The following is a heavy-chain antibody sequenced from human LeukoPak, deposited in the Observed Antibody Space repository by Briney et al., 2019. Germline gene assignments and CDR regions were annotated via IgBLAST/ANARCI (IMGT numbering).Heavy chain of an antibody. CDR3: AKGRYYNILTGYYVRRGLDY. CDR1: GFTFSSYW. Sequence: GGSLRLSCAASGFTFSSYWMHWVRQAPGKGLVWVSRINSDGSSTSYADSVKGRFTISRDNSKNTLYLQMNSLRAEDTAVYYRAKGRYYNILTGYYVRRGLDYWGQGTLVTVSS. V-gene: IGHV3-74*01. J-gene: IGHJ4*02. D-gene: IGHD3-9*01. CDR2: INSDGSST.